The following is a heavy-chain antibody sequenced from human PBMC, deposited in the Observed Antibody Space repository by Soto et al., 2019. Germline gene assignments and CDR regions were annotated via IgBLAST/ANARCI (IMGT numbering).Heavy chain of an antibody. J-gene: IGHJ6*04. CDR3: ARRLLGGGGYYGMDV. D-gene: IGHD2-15*01. Sequence: QVQLVQSGAEVKKPGASVKVSCKASGYTFTSYAMHWVRQAPGQRLEWMGWINAGNGNTKYSQKFQGRVTITRDTAASTAYMGLSSLRSEDTAVYYCARRLLGGGGYYGMDVWGKGTTVTVSS. V-gene: IGHV1-3*01. CDR2: INAGNGNT. CDR1: GYTFTSYA.